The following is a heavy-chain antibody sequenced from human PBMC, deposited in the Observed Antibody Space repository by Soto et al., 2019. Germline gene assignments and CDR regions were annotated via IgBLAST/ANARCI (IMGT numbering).Heavy chain of an antibody. CDR1: GGSISSYY. J-gene: IGHJ6*03. V-gene: IGHV4-59*01. CDR3: AREAQYYDFWSGYPSLYYYYYYMDV. Sequence: SETLSLTCTVSGGSISSYYWSWIRQPPGKGLEWIGYIYYSGSTNYNPSLKSRVTISVDTSKNQFSLKLSCVTAADTAVYYCAREAQYYDFWSGYPSLYYYYYYMDVWGKGTTVTVSS. CDR2: IYYSGST. D-gene: IGHD3-3*01.